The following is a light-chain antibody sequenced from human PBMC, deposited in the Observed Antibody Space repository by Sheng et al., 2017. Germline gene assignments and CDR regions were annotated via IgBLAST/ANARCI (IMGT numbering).Light chain of an antibody. V-gene: IGKV1-39*01. CDR2: AAS. CDR1: QSISSY. J-gene: IGKJ4*01. Sequence: DIQMTQSPSSLSASVGDRVTITCRASQSISSYLNWYQQKPGKAPKLLIYAASSLQSGVPSRFSGSGSGTDFTLTISSLQPEDFATYYCQQSYSTPVTFGRRD. CDR3: QQSYSTPVT.